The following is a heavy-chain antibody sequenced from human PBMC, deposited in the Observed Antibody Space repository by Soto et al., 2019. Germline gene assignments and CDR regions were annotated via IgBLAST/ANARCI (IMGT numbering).Heavy chain of an antibody. CDR3: AREGSDWYNWFDP. D-gene: IGHD6-19*01. CDR1: GFTFNNYN. Sequence: EVQLVESGGGLVQPGGSLRLSCAASGFTFNNYNMNWVRQAPGKGLEWVSYISSSTIYYADSVKGRFTISRDNAKNSLSLQMNSMRAEDTAVYYCAREGSDWYNWFDPWGQGTLVTVSS. CDR2: ISSSTI. V-gene: IGHV3-48*01. J-gene: IGHJ5*02.